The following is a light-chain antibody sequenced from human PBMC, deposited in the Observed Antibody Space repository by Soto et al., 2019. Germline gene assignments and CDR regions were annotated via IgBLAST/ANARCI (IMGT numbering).Light chain of an antibody. CDR1: QSVSSS. CDR3: QQYNSYWT. Sequence: EIVMTQSPATLSVSPGERATLSCRTSQSVSSSLAWYQQKPGQPPRLVIYGASTRATGIPDRFSGSGSGTDFTLTISSLQPDDFATYYCQQYNSYWTFGQGTKVDIK. J-gene: IGKJ1*01. V-gene: IGKV3-15*01. CDR2: GAS.